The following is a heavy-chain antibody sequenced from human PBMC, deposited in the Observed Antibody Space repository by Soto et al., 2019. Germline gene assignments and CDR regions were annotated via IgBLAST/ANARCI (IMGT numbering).Heavy chain of an antibody. D-gene: IGHD6-6*01. CDR1: GGSISSSSYY. Sequence: QLQLQESGPGLVKPSETLSLTCTVSGGSISSSSYYWGWIRQPPGKGLEWIGSIYYSGSTYYNPSLKRRVTISVDTSKNQFSLKLSSVTAADTAVYYCACSPKAGIAARLDWGQGTLVTVSS. CDR3: ACSPKAGIAARLD. J-gene: IGHJ4*02. CDR2: IYYSGST. V-gene: IGHV4-39*01.